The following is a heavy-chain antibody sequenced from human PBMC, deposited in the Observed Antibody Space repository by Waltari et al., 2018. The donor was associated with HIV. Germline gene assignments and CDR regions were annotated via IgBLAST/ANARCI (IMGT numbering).Heavy chain of an antibody. D-gene: IGHD3-10*01. CDR2: SSLNSGQV. Sequence: EVQLVESGGGLVQPGRSLRLSCEASGFTFDDYGMHWVRQAPGKGLECVLSSSLNSGQVRYADSVRGRFTISRDNAKNSLYLQINSLRPEDTAFYYCARGPLYNWFDPWGQGTLVTVSS. J-gene: IGHJ5*02. V-gene: IGHV3-9*01. CDR3: ARGPLYNWFDP. CDR1: GFTFDDYG.